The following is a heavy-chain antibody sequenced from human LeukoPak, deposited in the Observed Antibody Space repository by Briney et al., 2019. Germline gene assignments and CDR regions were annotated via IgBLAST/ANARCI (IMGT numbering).Heavy chain of an antibody. CDR3: ARARTRSSRWYFDY. J-gene: IGHJ4*02. Sequence: SETLSLTCTVSGGSISSGSYYWSWIRQPAGKGLEWIGRIYTSGSTNYNPSLKSRVTISVDTSKNQFSLKLSSVTAADTAVYYCARARTRSSRWYFDYWGQGTLVTVSS. CDR2: IYTSGST. D-gene: IGHD6-13*01. V-gene: IGHV4-61*02. CDR1: GGSISSGSYY.